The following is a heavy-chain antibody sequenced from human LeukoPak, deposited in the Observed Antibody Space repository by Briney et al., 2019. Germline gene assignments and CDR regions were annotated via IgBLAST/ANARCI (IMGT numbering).Heavy chain of an antibody. V-gene: IGHV4-34*01. Sequence: PSETLSLTCAVYGGSFSGYYWSWIRQPPGKGLEWIGEINHSGSTNYNPSLKSRVTISVDTSKNQFSLKLSSVTAADTAVYYCAREQLWSPFDYWGQGTLVTVSS. CDR3: AREQLWSPFDY. J-gene: IGHJ4*02. CDR1: GGSFSGYY. CDR2: INHSGST. D-gene: IGHD5-18*01.